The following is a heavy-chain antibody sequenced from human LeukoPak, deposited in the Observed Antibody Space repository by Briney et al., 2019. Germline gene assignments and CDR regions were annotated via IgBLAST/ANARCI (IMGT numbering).Heavy chain of an antibody. CDR3: ARLGSGWYFGDYYFDY. CDR1: GYSFTSYW. CDR2: IDPSDSYT. J-gene: IGHJ4*02. V-gene: IGHV5-10-1*01. D-gene: IGHD6-19*01. Sequence: GESLKISCKGSGYSFTSYWISWVRQMPGKGLEWMGRIDPSDSYTNYSPSFQGHVTISADKSISTAYLQWSSLKASDTAMYYCARLGSGWYFGDYYFDYWGQGTLVTVSS.